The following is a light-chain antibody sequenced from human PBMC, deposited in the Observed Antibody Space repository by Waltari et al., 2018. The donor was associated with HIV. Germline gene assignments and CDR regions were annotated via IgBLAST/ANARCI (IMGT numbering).Light chain of an antibody. CDR2: GAS. CDR1: QSVTGRY. CDR3: QQYSRSPLT. V-gene: IGKV3-20*01. Sequence: ELVLTQSPGTLSLSPGERATLSCRASQSVTGRYLAWYQQKPGQAPRLLIYGASSRATGSPDRFSGSGSGTDFAHTISRLEPEDVAVYYCQQYSRSPLTFGQGTKLEIK. J-gene: IGKJ2*01.